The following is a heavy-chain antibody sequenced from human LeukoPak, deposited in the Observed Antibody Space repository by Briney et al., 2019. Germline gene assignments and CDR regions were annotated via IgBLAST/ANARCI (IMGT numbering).Heavy chain of an antibody. CDR3: AREVATGNGAFDI. Sequence: PSQTLSLTCTVSGGSISSGDYYWSWIRQPPGKGLEWIGYIYYSGSTYYNPSLKSRVTISVDTSKNQFSLKLSSVTAADTAVYYCAREVATGNGAFDIWGQGTMVTVSS. V-gene: IGHV4-30-4*01. D-gene: IGHD5-12*01. J-gene: IGHJ3*02. CDR1: GGSISSGDYY. CDR2: IYYSGST.